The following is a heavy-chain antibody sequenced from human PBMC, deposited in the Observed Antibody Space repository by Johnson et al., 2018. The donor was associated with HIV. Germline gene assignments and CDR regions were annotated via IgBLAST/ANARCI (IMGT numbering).Heavy chain of an antibody. V-gene: IGHV3-23*04. D-gene: IGHD1-26*01. CDR1: GFTFGNYA. J-gene: IGHJ3*02. CDR2: INTGGST. Sequence: VQLVESGGGVVRPGGSLRLSCAASGFTFGNYAMNWVRQAPGKGLEWVSGINTGGSTFYPDSVKGRFTISRDNSKSTLYLQMNSLRAEDTAVYHCVRGNDGSYFSDAFDIWGQGEMVTVSS. CDR3: VRGNDGSYFSDAFDI.